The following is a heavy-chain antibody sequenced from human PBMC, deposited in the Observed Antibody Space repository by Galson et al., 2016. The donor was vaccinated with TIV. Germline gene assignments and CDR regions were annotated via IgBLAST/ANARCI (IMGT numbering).Heavy chain of an antibody. V-gene: IGHV4-61*02. CDR1: GDALSSDNYY. CDR2: VYAGGST. CDR3: ASEGAVRWPSNGFDI. Sequence: TLSLTCTVSGDALSSDNYYWSWVRQPAGKGLEWIGRVYAGGSTIYNPSLMSRLTIAVDTSKNQLSLKLTSVTAADTAIYYRASEGAVRWPSNGFDIWGQGTMVTISS. J-gene: IGHJ3*02. D-gene: IGHD4-23*01.